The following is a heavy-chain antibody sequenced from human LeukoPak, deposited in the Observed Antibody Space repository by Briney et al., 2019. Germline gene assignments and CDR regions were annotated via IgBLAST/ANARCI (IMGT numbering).Heavy chain of an antibody. D-gene: IGHD3-16*02. V-gene: IGHV3-23*01. CDR3: ARTDDYVWGSYRNLDY. CDR2: ISGGGGTT. Sequence: GGSLRLSCAASGFTFSSYAMSWVRQAPGKGLEWVSAISGGGGTTYYADSVKGRFTISRDNSKNSLYLQMNSLRAEDTAVYYCARTDDYVWGSYRNLDYWGQGTLVTVSS. CDR1: GFTFSSYA. J-gene: IGHJ4*02.